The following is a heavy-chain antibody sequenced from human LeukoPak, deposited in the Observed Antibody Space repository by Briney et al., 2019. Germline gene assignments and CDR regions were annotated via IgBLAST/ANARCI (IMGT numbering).Heavy chain of an antibody. CDR2: IIPIFGTA. D-gene: IGHD5-24*01. CDR3: ATTREEMATISSDY. Sequence: GASVKLSCKPSGGTFTSYAISWVRQAPGQGLGWMGRIIPIFGTANYAQKFEGRFTIPAQKSTSTAYMELSSLRSEDTAVYYCATTREEMATISSDYWGEGTLVTVSS. V-gene: IGHV1-69*06. CDR1: GGTFTSYA. J-gene: IGHJ4*02.